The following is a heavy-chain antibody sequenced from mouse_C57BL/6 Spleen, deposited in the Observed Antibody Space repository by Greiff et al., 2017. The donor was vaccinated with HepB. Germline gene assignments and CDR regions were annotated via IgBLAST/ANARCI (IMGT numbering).Heavy chain of an antibody. CDR2: ILPGSGST. CDR1: GYTFTGYW. CDR3: ARRGPYYGSSYWYFDV. Sequence: VMLVESGAELMKPGASVKLSCKATGYTFTGYWIEWVKQRPGHGLEWIGEILPGSGSTNYNEKFKGKATFTADTSSNTAYMQLSSLTTEDSAIYYCARRGPYYGSSYWYFDVWGTGTTVTVSS. J-gene: IGHJ1*03. V-gene: IGHV1-9*01. D-gene: IGHD1-1*01.